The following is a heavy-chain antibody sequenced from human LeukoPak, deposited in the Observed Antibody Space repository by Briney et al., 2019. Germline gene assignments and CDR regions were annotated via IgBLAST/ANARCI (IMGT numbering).Heavy chain of an antibody. CDR3: APKLMRATGWLDY. D-gene: IGHD5-12*01. Sequence: GGSLRLSCGASGFILCIYAKQCVRQAPGKGLEWVAVISYDGSNKYYADSVKGRFTVSRDNSKNTVYLQMNSLRPEDTALYYCAPKLMRATGWLDYWGQGTLVTVSS. CDR1: GFILCIYA. CDR2: ISYDGSNK. V-gene: IGHV3-30*14. J-gene: IGHJ4*02.